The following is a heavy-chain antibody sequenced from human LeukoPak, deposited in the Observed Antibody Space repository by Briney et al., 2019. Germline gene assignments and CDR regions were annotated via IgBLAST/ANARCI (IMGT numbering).Heavy chain of an antibody. J-gene: IGHJ3*02. V-gene: IGHV6-1*01. CDR2: TYYRSKWYS. CDR1: GDSVSRNTAG. D-gene: IGHD3/OR15-3a*01. CDR3: ARGGLSLANTPLGAFDI. Sequence: SQTLSLTCAISGDSVSRNTAGWNWIRQSPSRGLEWLGRTYYRSKWYSDFAPSVRNRITINPDTSKNQFSLQLNSVTPEDTAIYYCARGGLSLANTPLGAFDIWGQGTMVSVSS.